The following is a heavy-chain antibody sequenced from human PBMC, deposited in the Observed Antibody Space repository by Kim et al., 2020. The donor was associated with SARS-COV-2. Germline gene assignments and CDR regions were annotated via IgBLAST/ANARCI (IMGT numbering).Heavy chain of an antibody. CDR1: GYSFTTYW. Sequence: VESLKISCKGSGYSFTTYWIGWVRQMPGKGLEWMGIIYPADSDSRYSPSFQGQVTISADKSISTAYLQWSGLKASDTAMYYCARIGGHETYYYYYYGMDVWGQGTTVTVSS. D-gene: IGHD5-12*01. CDR2: IYPADSDS. J-gene: IGHJ6*02. V-gene: IGHV5-51*01. CDR3: ARIGGHETYYYYYYGMDV.